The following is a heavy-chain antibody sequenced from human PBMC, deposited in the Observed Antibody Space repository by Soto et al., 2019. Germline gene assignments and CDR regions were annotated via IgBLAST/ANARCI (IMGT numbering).Heavy chain of an antibody. J-gene: IGHJ3*02. CDR2: IYPGDSDT. CDR1: GYSFTSYW. Sequence: PGESLKISCKGSGYSFTSYWIGWARQMPGKGLELMGIIYPGDSDTRYSPYFQGQVTISADKSISTAYLQWSSLKASDTAMYYCARAGGGPAYGDLDESDAFDIWGQGTMVTVSS. CDR3: ARAGGGPAYGDLDESDAFDI. V-gene: IGHV5-51*01. D-gene: IGHD4-17*01.